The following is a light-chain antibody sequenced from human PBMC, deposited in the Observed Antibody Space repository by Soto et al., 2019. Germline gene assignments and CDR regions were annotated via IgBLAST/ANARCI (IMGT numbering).Light chain of an antibody. CDR2: SNN. Sequence: QSVLTQPPSASGTPGQRVTISCSGSRSNIGTNTVNWYQQLPGTAPKLLIYSNNQRPSGVPDRFSGSKSGTSASLAISGLQSEDEADYYCAAWDDSLNGLVFGGGTMLTVL. J-gene: IGLJ2*01. CDR3: AAWDDSLNGLV. CDR1: RSNIGTNT. V-gene: IGLV1-44*01.